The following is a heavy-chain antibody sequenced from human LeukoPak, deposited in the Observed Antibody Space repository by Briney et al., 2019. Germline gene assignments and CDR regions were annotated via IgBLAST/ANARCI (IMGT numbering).Heavy chain of an antibody. Sequence: ASVKVSCKASGYTFTSYGIDWVRQAPGQGLEWMGWISTYSGYTNYAQKLQGRVSMTTDTSTSTAYMELRSLRSDDTAVYYCARDEGYVSGSYWGQGTLVTVSS. CDR3: ARDEGYVSGSY. D-gene: IGHD3-10*01. J-gene: IGHJ4*02. CDR1: GYTFTSYG. V-gene: IGHV1-18*01. CDR2: ISTYSGYT.